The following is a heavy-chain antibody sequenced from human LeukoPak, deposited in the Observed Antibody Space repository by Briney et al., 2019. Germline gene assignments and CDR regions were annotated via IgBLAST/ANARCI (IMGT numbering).Heavy chain of an antibody. CDR2: ISYDGSNK. CDR3: AREYYYDSSGTDAFDI. J-gene: IGHJ3*02. V-gene: IGHV3-30*12. Sequence: GGSLRLSCTASGFSSHGMFWVRQAPGKGLEWVTFISYDGSNKYYADSVKGRFTISRDNSKNTLYLQMNSLRAEDTAVYYCAREYYYDSSGTDAFDIWGQGTMVTVSS. D-gene: IGHD3-22*01. CDR1: GFSSHG.